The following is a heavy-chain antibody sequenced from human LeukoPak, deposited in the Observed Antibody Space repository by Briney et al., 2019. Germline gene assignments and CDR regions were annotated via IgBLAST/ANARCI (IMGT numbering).Heavy chain of an antibody. Sequence: SETLSLTCTVSGGSISSGGYYWSWIRQPPGKGLEWIGYIYHSGSTYYNPSLKSRVTISVDRSKNQFSLKLSSVTAADTAVYYCASGYPFDYWGQGTLVTVSS. J-gene: IGHJ4*02. V-gene: IGHV4-30-2*01. CDR3: ASGYPFDY. D-gene: IGHD3-9*01. CDR1: GGSISSGGYY. CDR2: IYHSGST.